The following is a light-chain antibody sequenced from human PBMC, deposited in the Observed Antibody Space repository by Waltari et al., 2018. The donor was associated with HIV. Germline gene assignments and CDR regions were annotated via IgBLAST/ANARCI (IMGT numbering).Light chain of an antibody. J-gene: IGKJ5*01. V-gene: IGKV1-39*01. CDR2: GVS. CDR3: QQTYSVSIT. Sequence: QLTQSPSSLSASPGDTVTITCRACQNIKTFLNWYQLRPGKAPRLLIYGVSGLPTGVPSRFTGGGSGADFTLTINNLQPEDFASYFCQQTYSVSITFGPGTRVEI. CDR1: QNIKTF.